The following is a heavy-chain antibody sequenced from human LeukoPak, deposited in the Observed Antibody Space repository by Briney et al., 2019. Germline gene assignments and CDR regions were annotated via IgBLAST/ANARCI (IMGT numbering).Heavy chain of an antibody. Sequence: ASVKVSCKASGYTFTTYSLAWVRQAPGQGLEWMGWVSGYNTNTNYAQNLQGRVTMTTDTSTSTAYMELRSLRSDDTAVYYCARGHGVRYFDWLTQLSYWGQGTLVTVSS. CDR3: ARGHGVRYFDWLTQLSY. CDR1: GYTFTTYS. V-gene: IGHV1-18*01. CDR2: VSGYNTNT. J-gene: IGHJ4*02. D-gene: IGHD3-9*01.